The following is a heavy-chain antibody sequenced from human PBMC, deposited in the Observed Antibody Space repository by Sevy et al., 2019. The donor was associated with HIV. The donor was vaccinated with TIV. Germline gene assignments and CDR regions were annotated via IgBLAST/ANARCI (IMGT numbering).Heavy chain of an antibody. CDR3: AKVPYYYHSSSYFYRPWGYFGL. D-gene: IGHD3-22*01. CDR2: ISRDGDRT. CDR1: GFTFNDYA. Sequence: GGSLRLSCTASGFTFNDYAMSWVRQAPGKGLEWVSAISRDGDRTYYADSVKGRFTISRDNSKNTLFLQAISLRAEDTAVYYRAKVPYYYHSSSYFYRPWGYFGLWGRGTLVTVSS. V-gene: IGHV3-23*01. J-gene: IGHJ2*01.